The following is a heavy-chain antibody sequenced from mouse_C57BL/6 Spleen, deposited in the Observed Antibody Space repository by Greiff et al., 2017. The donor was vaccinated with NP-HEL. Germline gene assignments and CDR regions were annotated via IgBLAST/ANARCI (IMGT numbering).Heavy chain of an antibody. CDR2: IDPSDSYT. CDR1: GYTFTNYW. V-gene: IGHV1-69*01. CDR3: ARRAGGKYYYAMDY. D-gene: IGHD3-3*01. Sequence: QVQLQQPGAELVMPGASVKLSCKASGYTFTNYWMHWVKQRPGQGLEWIGEIDPSDSYTNYNQKFKGKSTLTVDKSSSTAYMQLSSLTSEDSAVYYCARRAGGKYYYAMDYWGQGTSVTVSS. J-gene: IGHJ4*01.